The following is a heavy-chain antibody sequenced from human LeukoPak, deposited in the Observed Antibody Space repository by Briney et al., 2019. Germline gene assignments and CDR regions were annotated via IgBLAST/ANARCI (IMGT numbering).Heavy chain of an antibody. CDR2: IDSGGITI. V-gene: IGHV3-48*03. CDR3: VRDSLGDLLDY. J-gene: IGHJ4*02. D-gene: IGHD4-17*01. Sequence: GGSLRLSCGGSGFPFSSYEMNWLRQAPGKGLEWVSHIDSGGITIYYADSVKGRFTISRDNAKNSIYLQMDSLRVEDTAIYYCVRDSLGDLLDYWGQGTPATVSS. CDR1: GFPFSSYE.